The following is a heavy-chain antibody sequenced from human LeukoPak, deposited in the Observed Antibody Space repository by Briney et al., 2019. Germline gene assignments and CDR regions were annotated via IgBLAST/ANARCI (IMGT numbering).Heavy chain of an antibody. CDR2: IYYSGST. CDR1: GGSISSYY. J-gene: IGHJ3*02. CDR3: ARDRYYYDSSGLDAFDI. V-gene: IGHV4-59*01. Sequence: PSETLSLTCTVSGGSISSYYWSWIRQPPGKGLEWIGYIYYSGSTNYNSSLKSRATISVDTSKNQFSLKLSSVTAADTAVYYCARDRYYYDSSGLDAFDIWGQGTMVTVSS. D-gene: IGHD3-22*01.